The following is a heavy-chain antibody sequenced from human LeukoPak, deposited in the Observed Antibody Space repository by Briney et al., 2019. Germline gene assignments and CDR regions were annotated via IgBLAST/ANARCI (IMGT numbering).Heavy chain of an antibody. J-gene: IGHJ6*02. CDR1: GGTFISYA. CDR2: IIPIFGTA. V-gene: IGHV1-69*13. CDR3: ARMSPEHYYYYYGMDV. Sequence: GASVKVSCKASGGTFISYAISWVRQAPGQGLEWMGGIIPIFGTANYAQKFQGRVTITADESTSTAYMELSSLRSEDTAVYYCARMSPEHYYYYYGMDVWGQGTTVTVSS.